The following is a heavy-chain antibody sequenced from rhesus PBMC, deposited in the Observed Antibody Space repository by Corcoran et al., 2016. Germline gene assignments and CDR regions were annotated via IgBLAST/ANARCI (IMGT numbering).Heavy chain of an antibody. J-gene: IGHJ4*01. V-gene: IGHV4-173*01. CDR3: ARWRWGVWNYFDY. CDR1: GGSISSNY. Sequence: QLQLQESGPGLVKPSETLSLTCAVSGGSISSNYWSWIRQPPGKGLEGIGRISGSGGSTDYNPSRTSRVTISTDTSKNQFSLKLGSVTAADTAVYYCARWRWGVWNYFDYWGQGVLVTVSS. CDR2: ISGSGGST. D-gene: IGHD2-39*01.